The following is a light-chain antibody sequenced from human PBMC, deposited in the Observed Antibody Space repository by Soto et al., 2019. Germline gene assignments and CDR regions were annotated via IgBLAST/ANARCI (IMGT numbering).Light chain of an antibody. CDR1: QSVSSRF. J-gene: IGKJ2*01. CDR2: GAS. CDR3: QQYGSSPYT. V-gene: IGKV3-20*01. Sequence: EVVLTQSPGTLSLSPGERATLSCRAGQSVSSRFLAWYQHKRGQAPRLLIYGASRRATGIPDRFSGTGSGTDFSLTISRLEPEDFSEYYCQQYGSSPYTFGLGTKLEIK.